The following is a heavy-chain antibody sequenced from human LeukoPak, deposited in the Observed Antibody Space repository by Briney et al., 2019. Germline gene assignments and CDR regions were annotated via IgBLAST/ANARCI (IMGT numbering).Heavy chain of an antibody. Sequence: GESLQISSEGSGYSFANYWIAWVRQMPAKGLELMGTIYPSDSDTRYTPSFQGQVTISADKSITTAYLQWSSLKASNTAMYYCARYESGVVVTGTNSGRAFDVWGQGTMVTVSS. V-gene: IGHV5-51*01. J-gene: IGHJ3*01. CDR1: GYSFANYW. CDR2: IYPSDSDT. CDR3: ARYESGVVVTGTNSGRAFDV. D-gene: IGHD2-21*02.